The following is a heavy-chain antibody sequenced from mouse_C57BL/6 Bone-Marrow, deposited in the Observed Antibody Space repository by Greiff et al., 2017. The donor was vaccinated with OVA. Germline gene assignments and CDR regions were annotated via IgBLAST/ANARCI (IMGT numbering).Heavy chain of an antibody. J-gene: IGHJ1*03. V-gene: IGHV1-9*01. CDR3: ASWHYYGSRYWYFDV. D-gene: IGHD1-1*01. Sequence: QVQLQESGAELMKPGASVKLSCKATGYTFTGYWIEWVKQRPGHGLEWIGEILPGSGSTNYNEKFKGKATFTADTSSNTAYMQLSSLTTEDSAIYYCASWHYYGSRYWYFDVWGTGTTVTVSS. CDR1: GYTFTGYW. CDR2: ILPGSGST.